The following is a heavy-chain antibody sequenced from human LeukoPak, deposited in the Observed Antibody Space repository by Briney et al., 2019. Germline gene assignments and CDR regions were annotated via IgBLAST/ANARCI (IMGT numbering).Heavy chain of an antibody. V-gene: IGHV4-34*01. Sequence: TLSLTCAVYGGSFSGYYWSWIRQPPGKGLEWIGEINHSGSTNYNPSLKSRATISVGTSKNQFSLKLSSVTAADTAVYYCARVSPPLSGSYADYWGQGTLVTVSS. CDR1: GGSFSGYY. J-gene: IGHJ4*02. CDR2: INHSGST. D-gene: IGHD1-26*01. CDR3: ARVSPPLSGSYADY.